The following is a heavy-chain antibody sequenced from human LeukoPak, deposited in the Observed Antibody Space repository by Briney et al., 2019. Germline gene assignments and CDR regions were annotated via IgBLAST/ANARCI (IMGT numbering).Heavy chain of an antibody. CDR1: GFTFSTYA. Sequence: AGGSLRLSCVTSGFTFSTYAFHWVRQAPGKGLEWVATMSFDVNNKYYADSVRGRFTISRDNSKNTLYLQMNSLRAEDTAVYHCARGEYYHESSGYPNYWGQGTLVTVSS. CDR3: ARGEYYHESSGYPNY. D-gene: IGHD3-22*01. J-gene: IGHJ4*02. CDR2: MSFDVNNK. V-gene: IGHV3-30*04.